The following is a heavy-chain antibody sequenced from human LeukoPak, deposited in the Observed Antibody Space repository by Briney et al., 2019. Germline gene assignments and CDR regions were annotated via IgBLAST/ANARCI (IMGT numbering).Heavy chain of an antibody. CDR1: GFTFSNYW. D-gene: IGHD3-10*02. Sequence: PGGSLRLSCAASGFTFSNYWMNWVRQAPGKGLEWVSYISSSGSTIYYADSVKGRFTISRDNAKNSLYLQMNSLRAEDTAVYYCAGLGITMIGGVWGKGTTVTISS. CDR3: AGLGITMIGGV. J-gene: IGHJ6*04. CDR2: ISSSGSTI. V-gene: IGHV3-48*04.